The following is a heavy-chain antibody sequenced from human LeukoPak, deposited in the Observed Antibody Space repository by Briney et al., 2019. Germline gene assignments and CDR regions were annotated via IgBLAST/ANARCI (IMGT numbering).Heavy chain of an antibody. D-gene: IGHD6-19*01. CDR1: GYSFTSYW. CDR2: IDPSDSYT. V-gene: IGHV5-10-1*01. CDR3: ARHGGYSSGWVSFECDP. J-gene: IGHJ5*02. Sequence: GESLRISFKGSGYSFTSYWISWVRQMPGKGLEWMGRIDPSDSYTNYSPSFQGHVTISADKSISTAYLQWSSLKASDTAMYYCARHGGYSSGWVSFECDPWGQGTLVTVSS.